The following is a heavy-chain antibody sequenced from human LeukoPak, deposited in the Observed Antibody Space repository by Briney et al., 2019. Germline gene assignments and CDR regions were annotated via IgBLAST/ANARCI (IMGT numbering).Heavy chain of an antibody. CDR3: ARVSPACDAFDI. J-gene: IGHJ3*02. CDR1: GYTFTSYG. CDR2: IIPIFGTA. V-gene: IGHV1-69*05. Sequence: GASVKVSCKASGYTFTSYGISWVRQAPGQGLEWMGGIIPIFGTANYAQKFQGRVTITTDESASTAYMELSSLRSEDTAMYYCARVSPACDAFDIWGQGTMVTVSS.